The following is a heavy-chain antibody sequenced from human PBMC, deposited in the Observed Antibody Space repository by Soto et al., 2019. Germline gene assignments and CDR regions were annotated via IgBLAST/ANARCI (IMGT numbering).Heavy chain of an antibody. D-gene: IGHD2-21*02. CDR3: ASRSDCEGGNCPMDGIDM. CDR2: IYPGDSNT. CDR1: GYGFTIYW. Sequence: PGESLKISCKGSGYGFTIYWIGWVRQMPGKGLEWVGIIYPGDSNTRYSPSFQGQVTISADKSLSTAYLQWDTLKPSDTAIYYCASRSDCEGGNCPMDGIDMWGQGTTVTVSS. V-gene: IGHV5-51*01. J-gene: IGHJ6*02.